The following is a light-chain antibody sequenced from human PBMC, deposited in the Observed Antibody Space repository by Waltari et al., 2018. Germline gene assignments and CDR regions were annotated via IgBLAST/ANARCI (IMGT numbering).Light chain of an antibody. J-gene: IGKJ2*01. Sequence: EIVLTHSPATLSLSPGERATLSCRASQSVSSYLALYQQKPGQAPRLLSYDASNRATGIPARFSGSGSGTDFTLTISSLEPEDFAVYYCQQRSNWPSYTFGQGTKLEIK. CDR1: QSVSSY. CDR2: DAS. V-gene: IGKV3-11*01. CDR3: QQRSNWPSYT.